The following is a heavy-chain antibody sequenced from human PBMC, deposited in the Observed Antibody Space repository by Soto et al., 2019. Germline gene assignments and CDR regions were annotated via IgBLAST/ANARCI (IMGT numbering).Heavy chain of an antibody. CDR2: IYYSGST. CDR3: ARHIVVGTSNYYYYGVDV. V-gene: IGHV4-59*08. Sequence: SETLSLTCTVSGGSISSYYWSWIRQPPGKGLEWIGYIYYSGSTNYNPSLKSRVTISVDTSKNQFSLKLSSVTAADTAVYYCARHIVVGTSNYYYYGVDVWGQGTTVTVS. J-gene: IGHJ6*02. D-gene: IGHD1-26*01. CDR1: GGSISSYY.